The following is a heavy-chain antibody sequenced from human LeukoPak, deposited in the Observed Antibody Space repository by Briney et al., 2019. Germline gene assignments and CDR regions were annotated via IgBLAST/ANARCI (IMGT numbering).Heavy chain of an antibody. CDR1: GFTFSSYW. Sequence: GGSLRLSCAASGFTFSSYWMHWVRHAPGKGLVWVSRINSDGSSTSYADSVKGRFTISRDNAKNTLYLQMNSLRAEDTAVYYCARASREEWGGYYDYYYYVDVWGKGTTVTISS. CDR3: ARASREEWGGYYDYYYYVDV. J-gene: IGHJ6*03. CDR2: INSDGSST. D-gene: IGHD3-3*01. V-gene: IGHV3-74*01.